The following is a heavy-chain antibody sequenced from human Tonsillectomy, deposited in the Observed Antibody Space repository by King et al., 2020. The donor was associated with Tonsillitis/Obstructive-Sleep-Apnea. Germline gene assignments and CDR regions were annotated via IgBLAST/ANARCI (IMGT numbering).Heavy chain of an antibody. Sequence: MQLQESGPGLVKPSETLSLTCTVSGGSISSSSYYWGWIRQPPGKGLEWIGSIYYSGNTYYNPSLKSLFLISVDTSKNQFSLKLSSVTAADTAVYYCARGVYSGYDRGAFDIWGQGTMVTVSS. CDR2: IYYSGNT. CDR3: ARGVYSGYDRGAFDI. J-gene: IGHJ3*02. CDR1: GGSISSSSYY. D-gene: IGHD5-12*01. V-gene: IGHV4-39*01.